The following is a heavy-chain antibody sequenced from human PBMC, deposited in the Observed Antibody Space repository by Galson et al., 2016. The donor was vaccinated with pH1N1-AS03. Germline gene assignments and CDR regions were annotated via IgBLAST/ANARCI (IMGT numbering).Heavy chain of an antibody. CDR3: ARAPLYGDYVLDY. Sequence: LSLTCAVYGGPFNIYYWSWIRQPPGKGLEWIGEINHSGGTNYNPSLRSRVTISVDTSKNQISLKLTSVTAADTAVYYCARAPLYGDYVLDYWGPGTLVTVSS. J-gene: IGHJ4*02. D-gene: IGHD4-17*01. CDR2: INHSGGT. CDR1: GGPFNIYY. V-gene: IGHV4-34*01.